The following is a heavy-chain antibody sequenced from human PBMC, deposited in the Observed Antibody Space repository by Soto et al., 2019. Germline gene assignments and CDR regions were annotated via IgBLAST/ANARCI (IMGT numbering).Heavy chain of an antibody. J-gene: IGHJ5*02. CDR2: INAGNGNT. CDR1: GYTFTSYA. D-gene: IGHD5-12*01. CDR3: LSGNSPSST. V-gene: IGHV1-3*01. Sequence: AAVKVSCKASGYTFTSYAMNWVRQAPGQRLEWMGWINAGNGNTKYSQKFQGRFTISRDNAQNSLYLQMNSLRVEDTAVYYCLSGNSPSSTWGQGTLVTVSA.